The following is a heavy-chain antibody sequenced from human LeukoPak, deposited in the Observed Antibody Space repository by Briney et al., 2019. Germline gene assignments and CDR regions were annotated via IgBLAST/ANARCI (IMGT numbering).Heavy chain of an antibody. J-gene: IGHJ4*02. CDR2: ISSSSSYI. CDR1: GFTFSSYS. D-gene: IGHD5-12*01. CDR3: ARDAPLRGYAPVGFDC. Sequence: GGSLRLSCAASGFTFSSYSMNWVRQAPGKGLEWVSSISSSSSYIYYADSVKGRFTISRDNAKNSLYLQMNSLRAEDTAVYYCARDAPLRGYAPVGFDCWGQGTLVTVSS. V-gene: IGHV3-21*01.